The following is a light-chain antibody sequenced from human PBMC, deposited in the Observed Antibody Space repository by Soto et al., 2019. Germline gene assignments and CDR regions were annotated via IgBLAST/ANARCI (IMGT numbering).Light chain of an antibody. V-gene: IGLV2-14*01. CDR1: SSDVGKYNY. CDR2: EVS. CDR3: SSYIGFTTFSTVL. J-gene: IGLJ2*01. Sequence: QSALTQPASVSGSPGQSITISCTGTSSDVGKYNYVSWYQQHPGKAPKLVIYEVSYRPSGVSNRFSGSKSGNTASLTISGLQSEDEAYYFCSSYIGFTTFSTVLFGGGTQLTVL.